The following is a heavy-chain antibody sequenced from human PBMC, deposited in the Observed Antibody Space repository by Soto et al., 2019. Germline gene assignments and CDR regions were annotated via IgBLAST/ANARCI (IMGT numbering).Heavy chain of an antibody. J-gene: IGHJ4*02. V-gene: IGHV3-48*02. CDR3: ARDSSSWYHIDY. Sequence: GSLRLSCAASGFPFSSYSMNWVRQAPGKGLEWVSYISSGSSTIYYADSVKGRFTISRDNAKNSLYLQMDSLRDEDTAAYYCARDSSSWYHIDYWGQGTPVTVSS. CDR1: GFPFSSYS. CDR2: ISSGSSTI. D-gene: IGHD6-13*01.